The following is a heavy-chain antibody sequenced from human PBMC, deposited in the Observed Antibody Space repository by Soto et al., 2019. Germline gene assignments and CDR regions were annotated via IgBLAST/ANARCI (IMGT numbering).Heavy chain of an antibody. D-gene: IGHD1-1*01. CDR1: GYTFTGYY. CDR3: ARAGLEAPPPPTGFAP. V-gene: IGHV1-2*04. J-gene: IGHJ5*02. Sequence: ASVKVSCKASGYTFTGYYMHWVRQAPGQGLEWMGWINPNSGGTNYAQKFQGWVTMTRDTSISTAYMELSRLRSDDTAVYYCARAGLEAPPPPTGFAPGGKGTLVTVSS. CDR2: INPNSGGT.